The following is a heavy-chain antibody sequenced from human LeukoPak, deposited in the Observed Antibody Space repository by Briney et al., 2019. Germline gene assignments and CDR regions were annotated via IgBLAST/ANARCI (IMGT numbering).Heavy chain of an antibody. CDR1: GFTFSSYA. J-gene: IGHJ4*02. CDR3: AKCPYSRRTKSVDY. D-gene: IGHD6-13*01. CDR2: ISGSGGST. V-gene: IGHV3-23*01. Sequence: GGSLRLSCAASGFTFSSYAMSWVRQAPGKGLEWVSAISGSGGSTYYADSVKGRFTISRDNSKNTLYLQMNSRRAEDTAVYYGAKCPYSRRTKSVDYWGQGTLVTVSS.